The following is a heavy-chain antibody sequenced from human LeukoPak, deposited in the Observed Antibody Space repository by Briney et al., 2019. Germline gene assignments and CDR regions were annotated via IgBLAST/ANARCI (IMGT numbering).Heavy chain of an antibody. CDR2: IYHSGST. D-gene: IGHD6-13*01. CDR3: AREDSSSWYGLDY. J-gene: IGHJ4*02. Sequence: SETLSLTCAVSGGSISSSNWWSWVLQPPGKGLEWIGEIYHSGSTNYNPSLKSRVTISVDTSKNQFSLKLSSVTAADTAVYYCAREDSSSWYGLDYWGQGTLVTVSS. V-gene: IGHV4-4*02. CDR1: GGSISSSNW.